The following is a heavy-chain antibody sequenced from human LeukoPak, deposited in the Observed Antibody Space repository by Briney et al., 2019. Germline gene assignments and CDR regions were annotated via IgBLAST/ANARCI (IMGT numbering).Heavy chain of an antibody. J-gene: IGHJ4*02. Sequence: PGGSLRLSCAASGFTFSSYAMSWVRQAPGKGLEWVSAISGSGGSTYYADSVKGRFAISRDNSKNTLYLQMNSLRAEDTAVYYCAKSLDYSNYVSWDYWGQGTLVTVSS. V-gene: IGHV3-23*01. CDR2: ISGSGGST. CDR1: GFTFSSYA. CDR3: AKSLDYSNYVSWDY. D-gene: IGHD4-11*01.